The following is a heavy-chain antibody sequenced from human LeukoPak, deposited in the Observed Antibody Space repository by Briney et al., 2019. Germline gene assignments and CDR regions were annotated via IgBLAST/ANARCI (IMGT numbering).Heavy chain of an antibody. CDR3: ARRNAFDI. CDR1: GGSFSGYY. CDR2: INHSGST. J-gene: IGHJ3*02. V-gene: IGHV4-34*01. Sequence: SETLSLTCAVYGGSFSGYYWSWIRQPPGKGLEWIGEINHSGSTNYNPSLKSRVTISVDTSKNQFSLKLSSVTAADTAVYYCARRNAFDIWSQGTMVTVSS.